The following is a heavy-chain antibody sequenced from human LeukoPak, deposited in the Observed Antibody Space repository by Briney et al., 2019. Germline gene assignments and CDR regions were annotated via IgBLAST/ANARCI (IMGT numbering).Heavy chain of an antibody. Sequence: SETLSLTCTVSGGSISGFVWSWIRQLPGEELDYIGFIYDTGTPTNYNPLLKSRVTISVDTSKNQFSLKLSSVTAADTAVYYCARESGLTVGFDYWGQGTLVTVSS. CDR3: ARESGLTVGFDY. J-gene: IGHJ4*02. V-gene: IGHV4-59*12. D-gene: IGHD4-23*01. CDR1: GGSISGFV. CDR2: IYDTGTPT.